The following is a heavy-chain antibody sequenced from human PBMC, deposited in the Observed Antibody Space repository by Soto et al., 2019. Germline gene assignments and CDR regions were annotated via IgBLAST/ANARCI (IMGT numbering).Heavy chain of an antibody. D-gene: IGHD1-26*01. Sequence: QVQLVQSGAEVKKPGASVKVSCKASGYTFTSYGISWVRQAPGQGLEWMGWISAYNGNTNYAQKLQGRVTMTTDTSTSTADMELRSLRSDDTAVYYCARASVGATTNDAFDIWGQGTMVTVSS. J-gene: IGHJ3*02. CDR1: GYTFTSYG. CDR2: ISAYNGNT. CDR3: ARASVGATTNDAFDI. V-gene: IGHV1-18*04.